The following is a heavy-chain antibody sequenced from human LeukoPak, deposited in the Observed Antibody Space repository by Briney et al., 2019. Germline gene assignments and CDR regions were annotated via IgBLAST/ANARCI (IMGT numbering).Heavy chain of an antibody. V-gene: IGHV1-24*01. CDR2: FDPEDGET. CDR1: GYTLTELS. D-gene: IGHD1-26*01. Sequence: ASVKVSCKVSGYTLTELSMHWVRQAPGKGLEWMGGFDPEDGETIYAQKFQGRVTMTEDTSTDTAYMELSSLRSEDTAVYYCAASGSYYWDRDFDYWGQGTLVTVSS. J-gene: IGHJ4*02. CDR3: AASGSYYWDRDFDY.